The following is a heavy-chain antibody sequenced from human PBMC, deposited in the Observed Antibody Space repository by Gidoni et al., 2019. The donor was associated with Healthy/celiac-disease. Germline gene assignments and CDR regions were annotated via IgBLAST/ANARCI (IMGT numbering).Heavy chain of an antibody. D-gene: IGHD4-17*01. CDR2: ITPIYGTA. Sequence: QVQLVQSGAEVKNPPSSLPVSFKPSGAPFSSYSISWVRQAPGQGLEWMGGITPIYGTANYAQECQGRVTITADESTSTGYMELSSLRSEDTAVYYGARVPYGGNSGGDYWGQGTLVTVSS. CDR3: ARVPYGGNSGGDY. CDR1: GAPFSSYS. J-gene: IGHJ4*02. V-gene: IGHV1-69*01.